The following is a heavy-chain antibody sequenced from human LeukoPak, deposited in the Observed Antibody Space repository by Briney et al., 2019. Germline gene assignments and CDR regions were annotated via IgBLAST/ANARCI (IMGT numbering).Heavy chain of an antibody. CDR2: ISGSGGST. CDR3: AKKESRYCSSTSCLIGMDV. J-gene: IGHJ6*02. V-gene: IGHV3-23*01. Sequence: GGSLRLSCAASGFTFSNYAMSWVRQAPGKGLEWVSAISGSGGSTYYADSVKGRFTISRDNSKNTLYLQMNSLRAEDTAVYYCAKKESRYCSSTSCLIGMDVWGQGTMVTVSS. D-gene: IGHD2-2*01. CDR1: GFTFSNYA.